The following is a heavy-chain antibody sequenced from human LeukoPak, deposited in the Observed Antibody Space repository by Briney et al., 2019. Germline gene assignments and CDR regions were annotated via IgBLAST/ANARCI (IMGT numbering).Heavy chain of an antibody. CDR1: GFTFSSYS. V-gene: IGHV3-21*01. Sequence: PGGSLRLSCAASGFTFSSYSMNWVRQAPGKGLEWVSSISSSSYIYYADSVKGRFTISRDNAKNSLYLQMNSLRAEDTAVYYCARISGYYYDSSGPNFDYWGQGTLVTVSS. CDR2: ISSSSYI. D-gene: IGHD3-22*01. J-gene: IGHJ4*02. CDR3: ARISGYYYDSSGPNFDY.